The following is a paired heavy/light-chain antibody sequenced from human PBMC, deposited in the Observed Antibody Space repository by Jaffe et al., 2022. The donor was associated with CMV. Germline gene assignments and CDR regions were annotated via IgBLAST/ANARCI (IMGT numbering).Light chain of an antibody. Sequence: DIQMTQSPSSLSASVGDRVTITCRASHDISNYLAWFQQKPGKAPKSLIYEASKLQSGVPSKFNGSGSGTDFTLTISCLQPEDFATYYCQQYKNYPRTFGQGTKVEIK. CDR3: QQYKNYPRT. CDR2: EAS. J-gene: IGKJ1*01. V-gene: IGKV1-16*02. CDR1: HDISNY.
Heavy chain of an antibody. CDR1: GFTFSSST. D-gene: IGHD1-26*01. CDR3: VRGGWVY. J-gene: IGHJ4*02. V-gene: IGHV3-23*01. CDR2: ISESGDTT. Sequence: EVQLLESGGGLVQPGGSLRLSCAASGFTFSSSTMTWIRQAAGKGLEWVSTISESGDTTYYADSVKGRFTISRDDSKNTVSLRMNSLRAEDTALYYCVRGGWVYWGQGTLVTVSS.